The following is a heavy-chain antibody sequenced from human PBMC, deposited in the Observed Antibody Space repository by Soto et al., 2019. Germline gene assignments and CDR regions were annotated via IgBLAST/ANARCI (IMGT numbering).Heavy chain of an antibody. CDR3: ARFRSDTMVRGVDFDY. CDR1: GGSISSSSYY. D-gene: IGHD3-10*01. Sequence: LETLSLTCTVSGGSISSSSYYWGWIRQPPGKGLEWIGSIYYSGSTNYNPSLKSRVTISVDTSKNQFSLKLSSVTAADTAVYYCARFRSDTMVRGVDFDYWGQGTLVTVSS. J-gene: IGHJ4*02. V-gene: IGHV4-39*07. CDR2: IYYSGST.